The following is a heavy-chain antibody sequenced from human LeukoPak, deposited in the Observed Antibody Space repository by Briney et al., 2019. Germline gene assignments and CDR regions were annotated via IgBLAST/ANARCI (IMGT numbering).Heavy chain of an antibody. Sequence: SETLSLTCTVSGYSISSGYYWGWIRQPPGKGLEWTGSLDHSGSTYYNPSLKSRITISVDTSKNQFSLKLRFVTAADTAVYYCARVRCSGGSCPYYYYYYYMDVWGKGTTVTVSS. V-gene: IGHV4-38-2*02. J-gene: IGHJ6*03. CDR2: LDHSGST. D-gene: IGHD2-15*01. CDR3: ARVRCSGGSCPYYYYYYYMDV. CDR1: GYSISSGYY.